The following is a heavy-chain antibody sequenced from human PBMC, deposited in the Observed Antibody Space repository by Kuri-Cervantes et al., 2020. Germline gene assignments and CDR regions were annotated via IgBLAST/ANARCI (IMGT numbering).Heavy chain of an antibody. D-gene: IGHD3-3*01. CDR3: ARVRRPRVLRPYYMDV. CDR1: GGSISSGGYY. J-gene: IGHJ6*03. CDR2: SYYSGST. V-gene: IGHV4-39*07. Sequence: SETLSLTCTVSGGSISSGGYYWSWIRQPPGKGLEWIGSSYYSGSTYYNPSLKSRVTISVDTSKNQFSLKLSSVTAADTAVYYCARVRRPRVLRPYYMDVWGKGTTVTVSS.